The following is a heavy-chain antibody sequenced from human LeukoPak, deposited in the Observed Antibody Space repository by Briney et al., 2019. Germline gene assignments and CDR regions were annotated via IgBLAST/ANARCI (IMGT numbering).Heavy chain of an antibody. V-gene: IGHV3-23*01. J-gene: IGHJ4*02. CDR3: AKDLYLQWLVPFSTGIYFDY. CDR1: GFTFSSYA. Sequence: PGGSLRLSCAASGFTFSSYAMSWVRQAPGKGLEWVSAISGSGGSTYYADSVKGRFTISRDNSKNTLYLQMNSLRAEDTAVYYCAKDLYLQWLVPFSTGIYFDYWGQGTLVTVPS. D-gene: IGHD6-19*01. CDR2: ISGSGGST.